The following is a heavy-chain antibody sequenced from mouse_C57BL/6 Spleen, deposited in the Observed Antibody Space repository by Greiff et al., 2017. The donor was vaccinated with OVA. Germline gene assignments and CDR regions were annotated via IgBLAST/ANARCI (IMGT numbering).Heavy chain of an antibody. Sequence: VQLKESGPGLVKPSQSLSLTCSVTGYSITSGYYWNWIRQFPGNKLEWMRYISYDGSNKYNPSLKNPISITLDTSKNQFFLKLNSVTTEDTATYYCAREIYYGNAWYFDVWGTGTTVTVSS. CDR1: GYSITSGYY. D-gene: IGHD2-1*01. J-gene: IGHJ1*03. CDR3: AREIYYGNAWYFDV. CDR2: ISYDGSN. V-gene: IGHV3-6*01.